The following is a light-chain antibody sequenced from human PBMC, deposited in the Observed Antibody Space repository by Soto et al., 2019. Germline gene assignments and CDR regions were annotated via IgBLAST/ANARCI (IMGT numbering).Light chain of an antibody. CDR2: DVS. CDR1: QSVSSY. CDR3: QQRSSWHLT. V-gene: IGKV3-11*01. Sequence: EIVLTQSPFTLSLSPGERATVSCRASQSVSSYLAWYQQKPGQAPRLLIYDVSNRATGIPARFSGSGSGTDFTLTISTLEPEDFAVYYCQQRSSWHLTFGGGTKVEIK. J-gene: IGKJ4*01.